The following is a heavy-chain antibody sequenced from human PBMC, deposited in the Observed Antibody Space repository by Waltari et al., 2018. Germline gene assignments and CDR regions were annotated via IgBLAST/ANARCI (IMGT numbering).Heavy chain of an antibody. V-gene: IGHV1-18*01. Sequence: QVQLVQSGPEVREPGASLRVSCKASDYTIAAAGIRWVRRAPGQGLEWMGWISLYNGKRNYAQKFQGRVTMTTDISTNTAYMELRSLRSDDTAVYYCARYWTGTESADYMDVWGKGTTVTVSS. CDR1: DYTIAAAG. D-gene: IGHD2-8*02. CDR3: ARYWTGTESADYMDV. CDR2: ISLYNGKR. J-gene: IGHJ6*03.